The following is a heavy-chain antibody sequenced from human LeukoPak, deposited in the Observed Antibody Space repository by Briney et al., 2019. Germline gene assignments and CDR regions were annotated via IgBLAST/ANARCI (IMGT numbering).Heavy chain of an antibody. CDR3: ARDKGDGYNFYGMDV. CDR1: GFTFSSYW. Sequence: GGSLRLSCAASGFTFSSYWMTWVRQAPGKGPEWVANINQDGREKHYVDSLTGRFTISRDNAKNSLYLQMSSLRVEDTAVNYCARDKGDGYNFYGMDVWGQGTTVTVSS. V-gene: IGHV3-7*04. J-gene: IGHJ6*02. D-gene: IGHD5-24*01. CDR2: INQDGREK.